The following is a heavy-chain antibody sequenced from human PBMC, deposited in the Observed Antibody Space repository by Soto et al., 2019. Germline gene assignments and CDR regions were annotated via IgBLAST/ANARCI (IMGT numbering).Heavy chain of an antibody. J-gene: IGHJ4*02. Sequence: QVQLVQSGAEVKKPGASVKVSCKASGYTFTTHPPTPPPHPPGQGLEWMGWISAYNGNTKYAQKLQGRVTMTTDTSTSTAYMELRSLRSDDTAVYYCAREPNYFDYWGQGTLVTVSS. CDR1: GYTFTTHP. CDR3: AREPNYFDY. CDR2: ISAYNGNT. V-gene: IGHV1-18*04.